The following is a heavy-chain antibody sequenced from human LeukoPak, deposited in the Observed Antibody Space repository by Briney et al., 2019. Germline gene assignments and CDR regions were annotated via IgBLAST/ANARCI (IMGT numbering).Heavy chain of an antibody. D-gene: IGHD5-18*01. CDR1: GFTFDDYA. CDR2: ITWNSGSI. V-gene: IGHV3-9*01. Sequence: PGGSLRLSCAASGFTFDDYALHWVRQAPGKGLEWVSGITWNSGSIGYADSVKGRFTISRDNAKNSLYLQMNSLRAEDTAVYYCAKDQSGYSYGQPLDYWGQGTLVTVSS. J-gene: IGHJ4*02. CDR3: AKDQSGYSYGQPLDY.